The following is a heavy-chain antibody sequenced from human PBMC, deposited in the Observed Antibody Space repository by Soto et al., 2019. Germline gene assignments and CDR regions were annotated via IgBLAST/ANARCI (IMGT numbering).Heavy chain of an antibody. D-gene: IGHD6-25*01. J-gene: IGHJ5*02. CDR2: IDWDDDK. V-gene: IGHV2-70*11. CDR1: GFSLSTSGMC. Sequence: SGPTLVNPTQTLTLTCTFSGFSLSTSGMCVSWIRQPPGKALEWLARIDWDDDKYYSTSLKTRLTISKDTSKNQVVLTMTNMDPVDTPPYYCARMGLPAYWFAPWAQGTLVTVSS. CDR3: ARMGLPAYWFAP.